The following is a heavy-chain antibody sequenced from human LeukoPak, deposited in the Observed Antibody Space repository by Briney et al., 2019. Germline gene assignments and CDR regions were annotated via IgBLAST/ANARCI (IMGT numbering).Heavy chain of an antibody. J-gene: IGHJ4*02. Sequence: SQTLSLTCTVSGGSISSGGCYWSWIRQHPGKGLEWIGSIYYSGSTYYNPSLKSRVTISVDTSKNQFSLKLSSVTAADTAVYYCARLMTTVTLLFDYWGQGTLVTVSS. V-gene: IGHV4-39*01. CDR2: IYYSGST. CDR3: ARLMTTVTLLFDY. D-gene: IGHD4-11*01. CDR1: GGSISSGGCY.